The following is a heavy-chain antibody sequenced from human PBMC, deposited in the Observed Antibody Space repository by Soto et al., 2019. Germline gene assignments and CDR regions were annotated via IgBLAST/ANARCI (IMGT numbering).Heavy chain of an antibody. CDR2: INPSGVST. J-gene: IGHJ5*02. D-gene: IGHD1-26*01. CDR3: ARDNSETDSWWFDP. CDR1: GFPFSGYY. Sequence: ASVKVSCKASGFPFSGYYMHWVRQAPGQGLEWMGLINPSGVSTNYAQKFQGRVTLTRDTSTSTVSMELTSLRSEDTAVYYCARDNSETDSWWFDPWGQGTLVTVSS. V-gene: IGHV1-46*01.